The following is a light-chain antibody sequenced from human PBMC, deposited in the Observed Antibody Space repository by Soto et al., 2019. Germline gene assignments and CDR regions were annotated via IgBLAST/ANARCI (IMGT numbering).Light chain of an antibody. CDR3: QQSYSTPLT. CDR1: YNIRNS. Sequence: DIQMTQSPSSLSASVGERVTITCRANYNIRNSLNWYQQKPREAPKLLIYASSSLESGVPSRFSGSASGTDFTLTINSLQPEDFATYYCQQSYSTPLTFGQGTKVDI. V-gene: IGKV1-39*01. J-gene: IGKJ1*01. CDR2: ASS.